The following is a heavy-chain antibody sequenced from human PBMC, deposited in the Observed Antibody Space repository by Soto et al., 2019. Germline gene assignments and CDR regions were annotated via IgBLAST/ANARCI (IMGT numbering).Heavy chain of an antibody. CDR2: ISYDGSNK. Sequence: GGSLRLSCAASGFTFSSYGMHWVRQAPGKGLEWVAVISYDGSNKYYADSVKGRFTISRDNSKNTLYLQMNSLRAEDTAVYYCAKDPLTYYYGSGSFPDYWGQGTLVTVSS. J-gene: IGHJ4*02. CDR3: AKDPLTYYYGSGSFPDY. CDR1: GFTFSSYG. D-gene: IGHD3-10*01. V-gene: IGHV3-30*18.